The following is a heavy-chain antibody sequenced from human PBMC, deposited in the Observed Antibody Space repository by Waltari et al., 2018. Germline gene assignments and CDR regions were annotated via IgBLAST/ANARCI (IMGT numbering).Heavy chain of an antibody. V-gene: IGHV3-23*01. J-gene: IGHJ4*02. CDR3: AKCSGGSYSSFDY. D-gene: IGHD2-15*01. CDR1: GFTFSSYA. Sequence: EVQLLESGGGLVQPGGSLRLSCAASGFTFSSYAMSWVRQAPGKGLEWVSALSGSGGSTYYADSVKGRFTISRDNSKNTLYLQMNSLRAEDTAVYYCAKCSGGSYSSFDYWGQGTLVTVSS. CDR2: LSGSGGST.